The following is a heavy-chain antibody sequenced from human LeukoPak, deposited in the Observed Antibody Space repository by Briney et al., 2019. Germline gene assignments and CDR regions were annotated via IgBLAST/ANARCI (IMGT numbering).Heavy chain of an antibody. CDR1: GYTFTPYY. V-gene: IGHV1-2*02. J-gene: IGHJ4*02. CDR2: INPNSGGT. Sequence: ASLKVSCKASGYTFTPYYIHWVRQAPGQRLEWMGWINPNSGGTNYAQKFQGRVTMTRDTSISTAYMELSRLRSDDTAVYYCARDQRRNLYYFDYWGQGTLVTVSS. CDR3: ARDQRRNLYYFDY.